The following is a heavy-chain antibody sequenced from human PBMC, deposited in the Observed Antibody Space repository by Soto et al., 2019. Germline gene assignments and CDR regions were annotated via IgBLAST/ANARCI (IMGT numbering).Heavy chain of an antibody. D-gene: IGHD3-10*01. J-gene: IGHJ4*02. CDR1: GATFSGNF. V-gene: IGHV1-2*02. CDR2: INPDNGDT. CDR3: TRDRPGANFQY. Sequence: QVQLVQSGAEVREPGASVKVSCKPSGATFSGNFFHWVRQAPGQGLEWMGWINPDNGDTNYAQKFQDRVTMTRDTSISTAYMDLSRLRSDDTAVYFRTRDRPGANFQYWGQGTLVTVSS.